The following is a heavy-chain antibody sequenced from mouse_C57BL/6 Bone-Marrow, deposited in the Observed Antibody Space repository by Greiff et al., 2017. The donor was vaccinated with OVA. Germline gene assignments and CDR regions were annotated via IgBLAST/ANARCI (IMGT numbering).Heavy chain of an antibody. CDR3: ARGDYGPFAY. CDR2: IDPANGHT. Sequence: VQLQQSVAELVRPGASVKLSCTASGFNINNTYMHWVKQRPEQGLEWIGRIDPANGHTKYAPKFQGKATITADTSSNTAYLQLSSLTSEDTDIYYCARGDYGPFAYWGQGTLVTVSA. CDR1: GFNINNTY. J-gene: IGHJ3*01. V-gene: IGHV14-3*01. D-gene: IGHD2-4*01.